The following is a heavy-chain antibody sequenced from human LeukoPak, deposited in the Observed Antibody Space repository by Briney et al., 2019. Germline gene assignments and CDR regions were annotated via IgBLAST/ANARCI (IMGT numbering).Heavy chain of an antibody. Sequence: GGSLRLSCAASGFTFSGYWMHWVRQAPGKGLVWVSRIKSDGSTISYADSVKGRFTISRDNAKNTLYLQMNSLKAEDTAVYYCARSYGSGSSAAGVFDYWGQGTLVTVSS. D-gene: IGHD3-10*01. CDR3: ARSYGSGSSAAGVFDY. V-gene: IGHV3-74*01. J-gene: IGHJ4*02. CDR1: GFTFSGYW. CDR2: IKSDGSTI.